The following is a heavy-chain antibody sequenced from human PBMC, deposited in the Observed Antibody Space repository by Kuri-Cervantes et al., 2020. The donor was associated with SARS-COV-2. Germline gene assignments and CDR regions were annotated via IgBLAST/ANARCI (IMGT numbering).Heavy chain of an antibody. J-gene: IGHJ6*02. CDR1: GYTFTSHG. Sequence: ASVKVSCKTSGYTFTSHGISWVRQAPGQGLEWMGWISIKQGDTNYAQKFQGRVTMTTDTSTSTAYMELRSLRSDDTAVYYCARVCGGDCADNYYYYYGMDVWGQGTTVTVSS. D-gene: IGHD2-21*02. V-gene: IGHV1-18*04. CDR3: ARVCGGDCADNYYYYYGMDV. CDR2: ISIKQGDT.